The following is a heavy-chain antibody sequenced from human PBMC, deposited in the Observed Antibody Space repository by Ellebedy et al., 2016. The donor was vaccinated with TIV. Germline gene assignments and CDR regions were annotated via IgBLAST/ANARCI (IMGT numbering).Heavy chain of an antibody. J-gene: IGHJ5*02. V-gene: IGHV4-59*12. CDR3: ARWNYWFDP. CDR1: GGSITSYY. D-gene: IGHD1-1*01. CDR2: IYYSGST. Sequence: SETLSLXXTVSGGSITSYYWSCIRQPPGKGLEWIGYIYYSGSTNYNPSLKSRVTISVDTSKNQFSLKLSSVTAADTAVYYCARWNYWFDPWGQGTLVTVSS.